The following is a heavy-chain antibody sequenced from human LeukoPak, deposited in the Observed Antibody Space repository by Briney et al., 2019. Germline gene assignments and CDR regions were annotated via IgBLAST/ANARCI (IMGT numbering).Heavy chain of an antibody. CDR1: GFTFSSYS. CDR2: ISSSSSTI. V-gene: IGHV3-48*04. J-gene: IGHJ4*02. Sequence: GGSLRLSCAASGFTFSSYSMNWARQAPGKGLEWVSYISSSSSTIYYADSVKGRSTISRDNAKNSLYLQMNSLRAEDTAVYYCGVVPAALPLDYWGQGTLVTVSS. CDR3: GVVPAALPLDY. D-gene: IGHD2-2*01.